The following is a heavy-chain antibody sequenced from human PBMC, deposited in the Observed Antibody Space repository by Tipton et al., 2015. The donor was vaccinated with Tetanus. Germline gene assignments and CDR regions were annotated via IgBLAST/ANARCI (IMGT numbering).Heavy chain of an antibody. CDR3: ASATRSSTGCYSGMDV. CDR1: GFTFSRYA. V-gene: IGHV3-30-3*01. D-gene: IGHD2-2*02. J-gene: IGHJ6*02. CDR2: ISYDGSNK. Sequence: SLRLSCAASGFTFSRYAMHWVRQAPGKGLEWVAIISYDGSNKYYADSVKGRFTISRDNSQNTVYLQMNSLRAEDTAMYYCASATRSSTGCYSGMDVWGQGTTVTVSS.